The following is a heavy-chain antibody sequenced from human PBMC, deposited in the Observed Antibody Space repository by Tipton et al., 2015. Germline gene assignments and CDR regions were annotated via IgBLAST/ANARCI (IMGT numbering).Heavy chain of an antibody. V-gene: IGHV4-38-2*01. D-gene: IGHD5-24*01. Sequence: TLSLTRAVSAYSISTDYYWVWIRQPPGKGLEWIGTISHSGNTFYNPSLKSRVTISADTSKNQFSLRLSSVTAADTAVYYCARHLEMPTNQELFDYWGQGTLVTVSS. CDR2: ISHSGNT. CDR1: AYSISTDYY. J-gene: IGHJ4*02. CDR3: ARHLEMPTNQELFDY.